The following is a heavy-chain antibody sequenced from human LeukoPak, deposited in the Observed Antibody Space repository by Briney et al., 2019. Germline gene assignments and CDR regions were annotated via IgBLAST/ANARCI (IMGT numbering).Heavy chain of an antibody. J-gene: IGHJ4*02. D-gene: IGHD6-19*01. CDR3: ASLPRAVAVDY. V-gene: IGHV3-48*01. Sequence: GGSLRLSCTASGFVFSDYSMNWVRQAPGKGLEWLSYISRDSGTIYYADSVKGRFTISRDNARNSLFLQMSRLRAEDTAVYYCASLPRAVAVDYWGQGTLVTVSS. CDR1: GFVFSDYS. CDR2: ISRDSGTI.